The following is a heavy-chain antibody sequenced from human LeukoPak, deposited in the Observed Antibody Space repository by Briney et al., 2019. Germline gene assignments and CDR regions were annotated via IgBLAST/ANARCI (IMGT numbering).Heavy chain of an antibody. CDR3: AKDTTTTLNYFDY. J-gene: IGHJ4*02. CDR2: ISSSSSYI. V-gene: IGHV3-21*04. Sequence: GGSLRLSCAASGFTFSSYSMNWVRQAPGKGLEWVSSISSSSSYIYYADSVKGRFTISRDNSKNTLYLQMNSLRAEDTAVYYCAKDTTTTLNYFDYWGQGTLVTVSS. CDR1: GFTFSSYS. D-gene: IGHD1-26*01.